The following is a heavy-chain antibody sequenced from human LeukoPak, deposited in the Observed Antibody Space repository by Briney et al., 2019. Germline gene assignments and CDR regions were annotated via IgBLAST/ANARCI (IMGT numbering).Heavy chain of an antibody. CDR1: GGSISSSNW. CDR3: ARGGTAMVYYYYGMDV. CDR2: IYHSGST. V-gene: IGHV4-4*02. Sequence: SGTVSLTCAVSGGSISSSNWWSLIRQPPGKGLEWIGEIYHSGSTNYNPCLRSRVTISVDKSKNQFSLKLSSVTAADTAVYYCARGGTAMVYYYYGMDVWGKGTTVTVSS. J-gene: IGHJ6*04. D-gene: IGHD5-18*01.